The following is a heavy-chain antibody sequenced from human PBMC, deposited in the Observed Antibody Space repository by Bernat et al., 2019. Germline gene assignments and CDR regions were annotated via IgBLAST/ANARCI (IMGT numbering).Heavy chain of an antibody. CDR1: GFTFSGSA. V-gene: IGHV3-73*02. J-gene: IGHJ6*03. CDR3: TRPGNYYYYYMDV. CDR2: IRSKANSYAT. Sequence: EVQLVESGGGLVQPGGSLKLSCAASGFTFSGSAMHWVRQASGKGLEWVGRIRSKANSYATAYAASVKGRFTISRDDSKNTAYLQMNSLKTEDTAVYYCTRPGNYYYYYMDVWAKGPRSPSP.